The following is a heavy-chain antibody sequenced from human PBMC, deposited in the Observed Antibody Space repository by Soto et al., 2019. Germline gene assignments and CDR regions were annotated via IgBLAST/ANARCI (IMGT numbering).Heavy chain of an antibody. D-gene: IGHD3-22*01. CDR1: GYSFAGYW. CDR3: ARQIYDSDTGPNFQYYFDS. J-gene: IGHJ4*02. Sequence: GESLQISCKGSGYSFAGYWITCVRQKPGKGLEWIGRIDPSDSQTYYSPSFRGHVTISVTKSITTVFLQWSSLRASDTAMYYCARQIYDSDTGPNFQYYFDSWGEGTPVTVS. CDR2: IDPSDSQT. V-gene: IGHV5-10-1*01.